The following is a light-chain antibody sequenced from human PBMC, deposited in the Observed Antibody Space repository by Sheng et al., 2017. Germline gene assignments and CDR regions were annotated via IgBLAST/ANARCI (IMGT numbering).Light chain of an antibody. Sequence: EIVLTQSPATLSLSPGERATLSCRASQSVSSSLAWYQQKPGQAPRLLIYDASNRATGIPARFSGSGSGTDFTLTISSLEPEDFAVYYCQQYGTSPPITFGGGTKVEI. CDR2: DAS. CDR1: QSVSSS. CDR3: QQYGTSPPIT. J-gene: IGKJ4*01. V-gene: IGKV3-11*01.